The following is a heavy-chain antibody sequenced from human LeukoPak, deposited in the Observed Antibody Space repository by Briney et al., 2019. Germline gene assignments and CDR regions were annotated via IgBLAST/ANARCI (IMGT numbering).Heavy chain of an antibody. CDR3: ARHSSSWYSLGAFDI. CDR2: IYYSGST. D-gene: IGHD6-13*01. V-gene: IGHV4-39*01. J-gene: IGHJ3*02. CDR1: GGSISSSSYY. Sequence: SETLSLTCTVSGGSISSSSYYWGWIRQPPGKGLEWIGSIYYSGSTYYNPSLKSRVTISVDMSKNQFSLKLSSVTAADTAVYYCARHSSSWYSLGAFDIWGQGTMVTVSS.